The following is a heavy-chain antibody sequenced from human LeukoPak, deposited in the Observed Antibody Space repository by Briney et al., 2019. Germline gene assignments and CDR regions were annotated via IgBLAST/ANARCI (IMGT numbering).Heavy chain of an antibody. Sequence: PGRSLTLSCAASGFPFRSYAMHWVRQAPGRGLAWVAVISYDGSHEYYADSVTGRFSISRDNSKNTLFLQINSLKTEDTAVYFCARAGALLEHIEVVTLDCWGQGTLVTVSS. CDR2: ISYDGSHE. CDR1: GFPFRSYA. V-gene: IGHV3-30*04. CDR3: ARAGALLEHIEVVTLDC. D-gene: IGHD2-21*02. J-gene: IGHJ4*02.